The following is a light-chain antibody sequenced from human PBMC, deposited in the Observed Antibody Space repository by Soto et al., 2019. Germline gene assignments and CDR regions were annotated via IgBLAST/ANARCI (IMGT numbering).Light chain of an antibody. CDR1: QRVNSDF. CDR3: QQYGNSLA. Sequence: EIVLTQSPGTLSLSPGERVTLSCRASQRVNSDFLAWYQQKTGQAPRLLIYGASIRAAGIPDRFSGSGSGTDFTLTINRLEPEDFAVFYCQQYGNSLAFGQGTKLEIK. J-gene: IGKJ2*01. CDR2: GAS. V-gene: IGKV3-20*01.